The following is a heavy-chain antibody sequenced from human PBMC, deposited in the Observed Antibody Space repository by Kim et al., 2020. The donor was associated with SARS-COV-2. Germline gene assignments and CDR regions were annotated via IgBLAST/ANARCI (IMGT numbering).Heavy chain of an antibody. J-gene: IGHJ4*02. V-gene: IGHV4-39*01. Sequence: SLKSRITISVDTSKNQFTLKLSYVTAADTAVYYCATQPYIAVAGTFFDYWGQGTLVTVSS. D-gene: IGHD6-19*01. CDR3: ATQPYIAVAGTFFDY.